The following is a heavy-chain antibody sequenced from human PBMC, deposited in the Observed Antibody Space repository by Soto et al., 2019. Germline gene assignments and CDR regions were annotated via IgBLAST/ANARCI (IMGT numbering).Heavy chain of an antibody. CDR2: IKSESDGEAL. J-gene: IGHJ4*02. CDR1: GFTISDAW. D-gene: IGHD6-6*01. Sequence: EVQLVESGGGLVQPGGSLRLSCAASGFTISDAWMSWVRQAPGKGLEWVARIKSESDGEALDYAAPVKGRFDVSRDDSRNTLLLQMKSLRDADEGVYYCTTGRRQVAQFDNWGQGTLVSVSS. CDR3: TTGRRQVAQFDN. V-gene: IGHV3-15*01.